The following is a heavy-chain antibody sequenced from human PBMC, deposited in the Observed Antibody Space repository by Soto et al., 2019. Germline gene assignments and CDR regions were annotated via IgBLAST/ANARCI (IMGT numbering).Heavy chain of an antibody. CDR2: IYYSGST. D-gene: IGHD3-22*01. Sequence: SETLSLTCTVSGGSISSSSYYWGWIRQPPGKGLEWIGSIYYSGSTYYNPSLKSRVTISVDTSISTAYMELSRLRSDDTAVYYCARDPLDYYDSSGPRVYYYGMDVWGQGTTVTVSS. J-gene: IGHJ6*02. CDR1: GGSISSSSYY. CDR3: ARDPLDYYDSSGPRVYYYGMDV. V-gene: IGHV4-39*02.